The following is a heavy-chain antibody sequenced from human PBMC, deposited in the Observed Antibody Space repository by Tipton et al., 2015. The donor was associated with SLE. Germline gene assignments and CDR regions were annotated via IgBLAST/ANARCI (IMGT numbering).Heavy chain of an antibody. CDR2: IYYSGST. Sequence: TLSLTCAVYGGSFSGYYWSRIRQPPGTGLERIVSIYYSGSTYYNPSLKSRVTISVDTSKNQFSLKLSSETAADTAVYYCARPALYGAKDYWGQGTLVTVSS. D-gene: IGHD4/OR15-4a*01. CDR1: GGSFSGYY. V-gene: IGHV4-34*01. J-gene: IGHJ4*02. CDR3: ARPALYGAKDY.